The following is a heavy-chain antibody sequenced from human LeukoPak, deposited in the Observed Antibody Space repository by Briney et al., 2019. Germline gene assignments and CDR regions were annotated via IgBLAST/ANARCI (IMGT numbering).Heavy chain of an antibody. CDR3: AKCTGVVPAAAWFDP. Sequence: PGGSLRLSCAASGFTFSSYAMSWVRQAPGKGLEWVSAISGSGGSTYYADSVKGRFTISRDNSKNTLYLQMNSLRAEGTAVYYCAKCTGVVPAAAWFDPWGQGTLVTVSS. CDR1: GFTFSSYA. CDR2: ISGSGGST. V-gene: IGHV3-23*01. J-gene: IGHJ5*02. D-gene: IGHD2-2*01.